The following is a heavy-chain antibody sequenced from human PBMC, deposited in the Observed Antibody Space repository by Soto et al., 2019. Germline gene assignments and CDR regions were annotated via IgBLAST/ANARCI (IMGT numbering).Heavy chain of an antibody. CDR1: GGPISSYY. D-gene: IGHD3-22*01. J-gene: IGHJ4*02. CDR3: ARDRLRGYDSSGFYS. Sequence: SETLSLTCTVSGGPISSYYWSWIRQPPGKGLEWIGYIYYSGSTNYNPSLKSRVTISVDTSKNQFSLKLSSVTAADTAVYYCARDRLRGYDSSGFYSWGQGTMVTVSS. CDR2: IYYSGST. V-gene: IGHV4-59*01.